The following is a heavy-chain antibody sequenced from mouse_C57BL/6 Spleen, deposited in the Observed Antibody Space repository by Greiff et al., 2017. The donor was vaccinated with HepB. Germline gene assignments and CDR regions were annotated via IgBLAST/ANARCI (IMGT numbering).Heavy chain of an antibody. Sequence: VKLQQPGAELVMPGASVKLSCKASGYTFTSYWMHWVKQRPGQGLEWIGEIDPSDSYTNYNQKFKGKSTLTVDKSSSTAYMQLSSLTSEDSAVYYCARTPSVYYFDYWGQGTTLTVSS. CDR2: IDPSDSYT. CDR3: ARTPSVYYFDY. J-gene: IGHJ2*01. CDR1: GYTFTSYW. V-gene: IGHV1-69*01.